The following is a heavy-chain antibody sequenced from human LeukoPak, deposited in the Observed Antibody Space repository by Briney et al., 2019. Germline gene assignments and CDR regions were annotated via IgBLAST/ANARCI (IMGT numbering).Heavy chain of an antibody. CDR1: GFSLSTHGVG. V-gene: IGHV2-5*02. CDR2: IYWDDGE. J-gene: IGHJ4*02. Sequence: SGPTLVNPTQTLTLTCTFSGFSLSTHGVGVGWIRQPPANALEWLALIYWDDGERYSPSLRSRLTITKDNAKNQVVLTMTNMDPVDTATYYCAHRHDVRGVVVTFDSWGQGTLVTVSS. CDR3: AHRHDVRGVVVTFDS. D-gene: IGHD3-10*02.